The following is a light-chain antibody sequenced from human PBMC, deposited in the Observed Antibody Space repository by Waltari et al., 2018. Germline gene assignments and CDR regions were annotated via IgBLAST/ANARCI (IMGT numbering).Light chain of an antibody. V-gene: IGKV3-20*01. J-gene: IGKJ1*01. Sequence: EIVLTQSPGTLSLSPGDSATLSCRTSQSVTRALAWYQQKPGQAPRLLIYGASNRATGIPDRFSGSGSGTDFSLTISSLEAEDFAVYYCQHYLRLPVTFGQGTKVEVK. CDR2: GAS. CDR3: QHYLRLPVT. CDR1: QSVTRA.